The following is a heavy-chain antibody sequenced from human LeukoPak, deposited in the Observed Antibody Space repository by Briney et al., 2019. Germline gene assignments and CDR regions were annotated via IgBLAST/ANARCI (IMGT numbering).Heavy chain of an antibody. CDR1: GYTFTSYY. J-gene: IGHJ4*02. CDR2: INPSGGST. V-gene: IGHV1-46*01. Sequence: ASVKVSCKASGYTFTSYYMHWVRQAPGQGLEWMGIINPSGGSTSYAQKFQGRVTMTTDTSTSTAYMELRSLRSDDTAVYYCARGGWLQSFDYWGQGTLVTVSS. CDR3: ARGGWLQSFDY. D-gene: IGHD5-24*01.